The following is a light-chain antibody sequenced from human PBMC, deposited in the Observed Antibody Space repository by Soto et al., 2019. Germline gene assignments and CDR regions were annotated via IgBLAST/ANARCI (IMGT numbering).Light chain of an antibody. Sequence: DIPMTQSPSTLSASVGDRVTITCRASQSISNWLAWYQQKPGKAPNLLIYKASSLESGVPSRFSGSGSGTEFTLTISSLQPDDFATYYCQQYYDYWTFGQGTKVEIK. CDR1: QSISNW. CDR2: KAS. CDR3: QQYYDYWT. J-gene: IGKJ1*01. V-gene: IGKV1-5*03.